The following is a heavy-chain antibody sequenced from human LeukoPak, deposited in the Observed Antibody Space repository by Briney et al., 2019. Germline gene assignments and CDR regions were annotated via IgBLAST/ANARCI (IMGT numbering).Heavy chain of an antibody. Sequence: GESLKISCKGSGYRFNRSWIGWVRQMPGKGLEWMGIIYPGDSETRYSPSFQGQVTISADKSISAAYLQWSSLKASDTAMYYCARLGPMLRGGAPFDYWGQGTLVTVSS. CDR2: IYPGDSET. V-gene: IGHV5-51*01. CDR3: ARLGPMLRGGAPFDY. J-gene: IGHJ4*02. CDR1: GYRFNRSW. D-gene: IGHD3-10*01.